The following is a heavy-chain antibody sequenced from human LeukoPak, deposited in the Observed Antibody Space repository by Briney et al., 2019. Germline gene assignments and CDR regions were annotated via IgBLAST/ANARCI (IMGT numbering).Heavy chain of an antibody. CDR3: ARLTKRNDAFTI. Sequence: PSETLSLTCSVSGDSINSYYWSWIRQPPGKGLEWIGYTYYSGSTNYNPSLKSRLTISVDTSKNQFSLKLTSVTTADTAVYYCARLTKRNDAFTIWGQGTMVTVSS. V-gene: IGHV4-59*01. D-gene: IGHD1-14*01. J-gene: IGHJ3*02. CDR1: GDSINSYY. CDR2: TYYSGST.